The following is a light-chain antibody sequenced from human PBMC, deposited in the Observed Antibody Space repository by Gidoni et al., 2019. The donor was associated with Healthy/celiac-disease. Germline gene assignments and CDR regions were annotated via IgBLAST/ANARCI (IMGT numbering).Light chain of an antibody. CDR1: QSVSSN. CDR2: GAS. J-gene: IGKJ1*01. CDR3: QQYNNWRT. Sequence: EIVMTQSPAPLSVSPGKRATLSCRASQSVSSNLAWYQQKPGQAPRLLIYGASTRATGIPARFSGSGSGTEFTLTISSLQSEDFAVYYCQQYNNWRTFXQXTKVEIK. V-gene: IGKV3-15*01.